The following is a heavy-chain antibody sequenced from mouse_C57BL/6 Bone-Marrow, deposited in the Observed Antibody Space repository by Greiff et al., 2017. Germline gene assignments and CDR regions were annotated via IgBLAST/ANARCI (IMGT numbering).Heavy chain of an antibody. CDR2: IWTGGGT. V-gene: IGHV2-9-1*01. CDR3: ARNGDGYYVWFAY. J-gene: IGHJ3*01. CDR1: GFSLTSYA. D-gene: IGHD2-3*01. Sequence: QVQLQQSGPGLVAPSQSLSITCTVSGFSLTSYAISWVRQPPGKGLEWLGEIWTGGGTNYNSALKSRLSISKDNSKSQVFLKMNSLQTDDTARYYCARNGDGYYVWFAYWGQGTLVTVSA.